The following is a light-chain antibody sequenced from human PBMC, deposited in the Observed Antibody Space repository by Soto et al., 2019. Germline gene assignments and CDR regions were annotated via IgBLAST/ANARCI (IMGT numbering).Light chain of an antibody. Sequence: EIVLTQSPATLSLSPGERATLSCRASQSVRSYSAWYQQKPGQTPRLLIYDAFNRATGIPARFSGSGSGTDFTLTISSLEPVDFAVYYCQQRGNWPQTFGPWTKVDI. CDR3: QQRGNWPQT. CDR2: DAF. V-gene: IGKV3-11*01. J-gene: IGKJ3*01. CDR1: QSVRSY.